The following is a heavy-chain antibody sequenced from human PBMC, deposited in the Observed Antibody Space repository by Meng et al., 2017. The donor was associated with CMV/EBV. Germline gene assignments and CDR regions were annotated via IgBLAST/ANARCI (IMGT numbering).Heavy chain of an antibody. J-gene: IGHJ6*02. CDR2: ISSSSSYI. V-gene: IGHV3-21*01. CDR3: ASDCSSTSCSYYYYGMDV. D-gene: IGHD2-2*01. Sequence: GESLKISCAASGFTFSSYSMNWVRQAPGKGLEWVSSISSSSSYIYYADSVKGRFPISRDNAKNSLYLQMNSLRAEDTAVYYCASDCSSTSCSYYYYGMDVWGQGTTVTVSS. CDR1: GFTFSSYS.